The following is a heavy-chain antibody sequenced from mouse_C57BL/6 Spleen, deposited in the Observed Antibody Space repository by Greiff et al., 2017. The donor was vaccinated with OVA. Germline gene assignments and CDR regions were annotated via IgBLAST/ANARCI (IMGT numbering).Heavy chain of an antibody. V-gene: IGHV5-6*01. D-gene: IGHD1-1*01. CDR1: GFTFSSYG. Sequence: EVQGVESGGDLVKPGGSLKLSCAASGFTFSSYGMSWVRQTPDKRLEWVATISSGGSYTYYPDSVKGRFTISRDNAKNTLYLQMSSLKSEDTAMYYCARHESTTVVARGYFDVWGTGTTVTVSS. CDR3: ARHESTTVVARGYFDV. CDR2: ISSGGSYT. J-gene: IGHJ1*03.